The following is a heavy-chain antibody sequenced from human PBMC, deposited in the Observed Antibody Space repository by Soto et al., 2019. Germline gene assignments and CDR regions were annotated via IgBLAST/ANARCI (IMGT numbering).Heavy chain of an antibody. V-gene: IGHV1-69*02. CDR3: ARGIVATTARFGYYYYYMDV. CDR1: GGTFSSYT. Sequence: QVQLVQSGAEVKKPGSSVKVSCKASGGTFSSYTISWVRQAPGQGLEWMGRIIPILGIANYAQKFQGRVTITADKSTSTAYMELSSLISEETAVYYCARGIVATTARFGYYYYYMDVWGKGTTVTVSS. CDR2: IIPILGIA. D-gene: IGHD5-12*01. J-gene: IGHJ6*03.